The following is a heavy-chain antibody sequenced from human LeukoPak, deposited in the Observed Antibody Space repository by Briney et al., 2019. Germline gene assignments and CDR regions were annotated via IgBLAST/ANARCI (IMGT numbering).Heavy chain of an antibody. CDR1: GFHLSSYG. J-gene: IGHJ5*02. D-gene: IGHD3-10*01. CDR3: AGGDGSGKNGGFDP. V-gene: IGHV3-33*01. CDR2: IWYVGRNN. Sequence: PGRSLRLLCAASGFHLSSYGMHWVRPAPRKGLEGVAVIWYVGRNNNYAASVKGRITISRQNSNKSVYRQWSGLRGEDTAVYCCAGGDGSGKNGGFDPWGEGTLVTVSS.